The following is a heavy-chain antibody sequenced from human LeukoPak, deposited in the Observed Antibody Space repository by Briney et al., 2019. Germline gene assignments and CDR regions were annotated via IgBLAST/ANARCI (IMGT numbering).Heavy chain of an antibody. Sequence: SETLSLTCSVSGGSIRSHYWSWIRQPPGKGLEWIGYIYYSRSTNYNPSLKSRVTLSVDTSKNQLSLNLKSVTAADTAVYYCARDRDVDDFDSWGHGTLVTVSS. J-gene: IGHJ4*01. CDR3: ARDRDVDDFDS. D-gene: IGHD2-15*01. CDR1: GGSIRSHY. CDR2: IYYSRST. V-gene: IGHV4-59*11.